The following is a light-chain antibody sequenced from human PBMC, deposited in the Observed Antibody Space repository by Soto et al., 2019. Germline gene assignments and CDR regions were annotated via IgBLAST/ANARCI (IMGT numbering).Light chain of an antibody. J-gene: IGKJ1*01. CDR3: QQYHRYST. CDR2: DVS. V-gene: IGKV1-5*01. CDR1: QSINAL. Sequence: DIQMTQSPSTLSASVGDRVTITCRASQSINALLAWYQQKPGKAPKLLIYDVSTLDSGVPSRFSGSASGTEFTLTISSLESDDFATYYCQQYHRYSTFGQGTRVDIK.